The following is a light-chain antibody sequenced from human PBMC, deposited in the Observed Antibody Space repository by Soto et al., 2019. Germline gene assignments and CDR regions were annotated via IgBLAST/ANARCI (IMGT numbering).Light chain of an antibody. J-gene: IGKJ1*01. V-gene: IGKV3-15*01. CDR1: QSVSTN. CDR2: GAS. CDR3: QQYDNWPCT. Sequence: IVMTQSPATLSVSPGERATLSCKASQSVSTNLAWYQQKPGQAPRLLIYGASTRAIGIPARFSGSRSGTEFTLTISSLQSEDFAVYYCQQYDNWPCTFGQGTKVDIK.